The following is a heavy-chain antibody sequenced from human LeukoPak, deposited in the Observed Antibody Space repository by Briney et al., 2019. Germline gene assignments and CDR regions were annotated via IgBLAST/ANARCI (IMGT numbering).Heavy chain of an antibody. Sequence: GGSLRLSCAASGFTFSSYWTHCVRQAPGKGLVWVSHINSEASRTEYAVSLKGRFTSSRDNGKNTLYRQINSLREEDTAVYYCTYYESARGHWGQGALVTVSS. CDR2: INSEASRT. V-gene: IGHV3-74*01. CDR1: GFTFSSYW. D-gene: IGHD3-10*01. J-gene: IGHJ4*02. CDR3: TYYESARGH.